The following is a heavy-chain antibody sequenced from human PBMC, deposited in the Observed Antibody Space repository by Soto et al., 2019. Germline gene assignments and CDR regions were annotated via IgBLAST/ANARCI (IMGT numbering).Heavy chain of an antibody. CDR1: XFTFSSYS. J-gene: IGHJ4*02. Sequence: PGGSLRLSCAASXFTFSSYSMNWVRQAPGKGLEWVSYISSSSSTIYYADSVKGRFTISRDNAKNSLYLQMNSLRAEDTAVYYCARPESPYNWNDFSSPMFYWGQGTLVTVSS. CDR3: ARPESPYNWNDFSSPMFY. V-gene: IGHV3-48*01. CDR2: ISSSSSTI. D-gene: IGHD1-1*01.